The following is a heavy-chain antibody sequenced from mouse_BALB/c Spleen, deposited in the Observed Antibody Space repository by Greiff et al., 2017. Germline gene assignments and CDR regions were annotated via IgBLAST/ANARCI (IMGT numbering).Heavy chain of an antibody. Sequence: EVQRVESGAELVRPGSSVKISCKASGYAFSSYWMNWVKQSHGKSLEWIGRVNPNNGGTSYNQKFKGKAILTVDKSSSTAYMELRSLTSEDSAVYYCARDYYGSLDYWGQGTTLTVSS. V-gene: IGHV1-26*01. CDR3: ARDYYGSLDY. CDR1: GYAFSSYW. D-gene: IGHD1-1*01. CDR2: VNPNNGGT. J-gene: IGHJ2*01.